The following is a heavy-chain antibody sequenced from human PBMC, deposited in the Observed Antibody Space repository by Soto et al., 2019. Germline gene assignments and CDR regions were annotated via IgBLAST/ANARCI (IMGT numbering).Heavy chain of an antibody. D-gene: IGHD5-12*01. Sequence: EVQLVASGGGLVQPGESLRLSCVASGFTLGTYWMSWARQAPGKGLEWLASIKQDGSEEFSVDSVKGRFRISRSNANNAPFLQLNSLRGEDTGVYYCARERGNGYNGQESWGLDVWGQGTRVTVSS. V-gene: IGHV3-7*04. CDR3: ARERGNGYNGQESWGLDV. J-gene: IGHJ6*01. CDR1: GFTLGTYW. CDR2: IKQDGSEE.